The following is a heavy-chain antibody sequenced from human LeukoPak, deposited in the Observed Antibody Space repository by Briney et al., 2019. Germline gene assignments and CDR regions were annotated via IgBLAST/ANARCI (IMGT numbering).Heavy chain of an antibody. Sequence: GGSLRLSCAASGFTFISYAMSWVRQAPGRGVEWVSAICGSGGSTYYVDSVRGRFTISRDNSKNTLYLQMNSLRAEDTAVYYCAKDRRCWNNTMVRGVIFYFDYWGQGTLVTVSS. D-gene: IGHD3-10*01. J-gene: IGHJ4*02. CDR3: AKDRRCWNNTMVRGVIFYFDY. V-gene: IGHV3-23*01. CDR2: ICGSGGST. CDR1: GFTFISYA.